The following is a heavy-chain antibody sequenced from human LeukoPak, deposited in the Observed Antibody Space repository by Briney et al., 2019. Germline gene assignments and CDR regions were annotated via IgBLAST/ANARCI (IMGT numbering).Heavy chain of an antibody. V-gene: IGHV3-48*03. CDR1: GYTLSSYD. D-gene: IGHD3-3*01. J-gene: IGHJ4*02. CDR3: ASDPSPEWFDY. Sequence: GGSVRLSCTASGYTLSSYDMNWVRQAPGQGLECVGYISSTGTIIYYADSVKGSFTISRDNAKTSLYLQMKSLRAEDTAVYYCASDPSPEWFDYWGQGTLVTVSS. CDR2: ISSTGTII.